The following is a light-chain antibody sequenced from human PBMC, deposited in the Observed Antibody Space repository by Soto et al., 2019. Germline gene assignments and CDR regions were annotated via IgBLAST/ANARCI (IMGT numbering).Light chain of an antibody. Sequence: DIQMTQSPSSLSASVGDRVTITCRASQSIISYLNWYQQKPGKAPKLLIYAASSLQSGVPSRFSGSGSGTDFTLTISSLQPEDFATYYCQQSYSTWSITFGQGTRLEIK. CDR2: AAS. CDR3: QQSYSTWSIT. J-gene: IGKJ5*01. CDR1: QSIISY. V-gene: IGKV1-39*01.